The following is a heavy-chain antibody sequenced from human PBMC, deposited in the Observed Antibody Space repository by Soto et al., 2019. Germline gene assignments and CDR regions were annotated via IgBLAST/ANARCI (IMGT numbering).Heavy chain of an antibody. Sequence: PGESLKISCKGSGYSFTSYWIGWVRQMSGKGLEWMGIIYPGDSDTRYSPSFQGQVTISADKSISTAYLQWSSLKASDTAMYYCARFGVVTADYYYYYGMDVWGQGTTVTVSS. CDR3: ARFGVVTADYYYYYGMDV. J-gene: IGHJ6*02. CDR2: IYPGDSDT. V-gene: IGHV5-51*01. D-gene: IGHD3-3*01. CDR1: GYSFTSYW.